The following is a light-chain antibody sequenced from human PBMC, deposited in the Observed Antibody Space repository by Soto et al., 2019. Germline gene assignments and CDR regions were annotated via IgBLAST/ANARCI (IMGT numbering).Light chain of an antibody. V-gene: IGKV1-39*01. J-gene: IGKJ1*01. CDR1: QSISTY. Sequence: IQMTQSPSSLAASVGARVTMTCRASQSISTYLNWYQQKPGKAPKVLIFDASRLQSGVASRFSGSGSGTDFTLTISSLQPEDSATYYCQQSYSAPWTFGQGTKVQVK. CDR2: DAS. CDR3: QQSYSAPWT.